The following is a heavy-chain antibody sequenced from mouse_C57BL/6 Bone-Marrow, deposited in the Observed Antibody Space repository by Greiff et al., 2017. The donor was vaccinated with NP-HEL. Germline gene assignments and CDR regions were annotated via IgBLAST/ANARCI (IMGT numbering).Heavy chain of an antibody. J-gene: IGHJ2*01. CDR3: ARRRVTTVVAKGGFDY. CDR2: IYPRSGNT. V-gene: IGHV1-81*01. Sequence: QVQLQQSGAEPARPGASVKLSCKASGYTFTSYGISWVKQRTGQGLEWIGEIYPRSGNTYYNEKFKGKATLTADKSSSTAYMELRSLTSEDSAVYFCARRRVTTVVAKGGFDYWGQGTTLTVSS. CDR1: GYTFTSYG. D-gene: IGHD1-1*01.